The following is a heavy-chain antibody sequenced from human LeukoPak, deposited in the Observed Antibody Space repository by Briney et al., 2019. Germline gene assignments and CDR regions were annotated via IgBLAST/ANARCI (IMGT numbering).Heavy chain of an antibody. J-gene: IGHJ6*03. CDR1: GYTFTSYG. CDR3: ARGSLMTTPNYEGLYVDV. D-gene: IGHD4-11*01. Sequence: ASVKVSCKASGYTFTSYGISWVRQAPGQGLEWMGWISAYNGNTNYAQKLQGRVTMTTDTSTSTAYMELRSLRSDDTAVYYCARGSLMTTPNYEGLYVDVWGKGTTVTVSS. CDR2: ISAYNGNT. V-gene: IGHV1-18*01.